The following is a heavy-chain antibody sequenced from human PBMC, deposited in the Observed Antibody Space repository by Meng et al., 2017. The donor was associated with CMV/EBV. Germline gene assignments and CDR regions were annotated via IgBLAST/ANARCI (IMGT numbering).Heavy chain of an antibody. CDR1: GFSLSTSGVG. J-gene: IGHJ4*02. CDR3: AHRLHGSGSYYPYYFDY. CDR2: IYWDDDK. D-gene: IGHD3-10*01. V-gene: IGHV2-5*02. Sequence: QITLKESGPPLVKPTQTLTLTCTFSGFSLSTSGVGVGWIRQPPGKALEWLALIYWDDDKRYSPSLKSRLTITKDTSKNQVVLTMTNMDPVDTATYYCAHRLHGSGSYYPYYFDYWGQGTLVTVSS.